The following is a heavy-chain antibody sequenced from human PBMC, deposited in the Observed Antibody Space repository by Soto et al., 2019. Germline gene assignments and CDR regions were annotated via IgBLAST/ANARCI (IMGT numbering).Heavy chain of an antibody. J-gene: IGHJ6*03. V-gene: IGHV3-9*01. CDR3: AKDGYCSGGSCYSVGYYYYYYMDV. CDR1: GFTFDDYA. D-gene: IGHD2-15*01. CDR2: ISWNSGSI. Sequence: DVQLVESGGGLVQPGRSLRLSCAASGFTFDDYAMHWVRQAPGKGLEWVSGISWNSGSIGYADSVKGRFTISRDNAKNSLYLQMNSLRAEDTALYYCAKDGYCSGGSCYSVGYYYYYYMDVWGKGTTVTVSS.